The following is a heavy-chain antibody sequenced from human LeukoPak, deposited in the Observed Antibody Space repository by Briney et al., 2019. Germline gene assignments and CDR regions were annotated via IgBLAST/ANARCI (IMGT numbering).Heavy chain of an antibody. CDR3: ARDREKVAADY. D-gene: IGHD2-15*01. V-gene: IGHV3-74*01. CDR1: GFTFSDYW. Sequence: GGSLRLSCAASGFTFSDYWMHWVRQAPGKGLVWVSRINPDGSSASYADSVKGRFTISRDNAKNTLYLQMNSLRAEDTAVYYCARDREKVAADYWGQGTLVTVSS. J-gene: IGHJ4*02. CDR2: INPDGSSA.